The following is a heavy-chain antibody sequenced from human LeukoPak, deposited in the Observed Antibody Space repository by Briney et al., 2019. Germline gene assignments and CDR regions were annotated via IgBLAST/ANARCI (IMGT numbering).Heavy chain of an antibody. CDR3: ARSGGYSSPQNY. Sequence: SETLSLTCAVSGGSFSGYYWSWIRQPPGKGLEWIGYIYSSGSTNYNSSLKSRVTISVDTSKNQFSLKLTSVTAADTAVYYCARSGGYSSPQNYWGQGTLVTVS. D-gene: IGHD6-19*01. CDR1: GGSFSGYY. J-gene: IGHJ4*02. CDR2: IYSSGST. V-gene: IGHV4-59*01.